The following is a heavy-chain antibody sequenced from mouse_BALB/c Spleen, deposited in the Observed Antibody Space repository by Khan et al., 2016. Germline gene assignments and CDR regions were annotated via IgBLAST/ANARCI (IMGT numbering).Heavy chain of an antibody. CDR2: IHYSGNT. D-gene: IGHD2-5*01. J-gene: IGHJ3*01. CDR1: GYSITSGYS. CDR3: ARIYSTYVFTY. Sequence: EVELQESGPDLVKPSQSLSLTCTVTGYSITSGYSWHWIRQFPGNKLEWMGYIHYSGNTNYNPSLKSRISITRDTTKNQFFLHLNSVTTEDTATCYCARIYSTYVFTYWGQGTLVTVSA. V-gene: IGHV3-1*02.